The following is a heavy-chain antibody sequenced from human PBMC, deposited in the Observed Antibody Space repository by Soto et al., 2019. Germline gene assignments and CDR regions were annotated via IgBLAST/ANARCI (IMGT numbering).Heavy chain of an antibody. CDR3: GKVSTRRILTDQYYMDV. CDR1: GGTFSSYT. Sequence: SVKVSCKASGGTFSSYTISWVRQAPGQGLEWMGRIIPILGIANYAQKFQGRVTITADKSTSTAYMELSSLRSEDTAVYYCGKVSTRRILTDQYYMDVWGKGTTVTVSS. D-gene: IGHD2-2*01. CDR2: IIPILGIA. V-gene: IGHV1-69*02. J-gene: IGHJ6*03.